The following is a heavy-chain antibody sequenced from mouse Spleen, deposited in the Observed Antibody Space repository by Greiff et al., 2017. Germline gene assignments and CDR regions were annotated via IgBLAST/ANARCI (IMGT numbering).Heavy chain of an antibody. J-gene: IGHJ2*01. V-gene: IGHV2-3*01. D-gene: IGHD1-1*01. CDR1: GFSLPSYG. CDR3: AKLYYGSSCFFDY. CDR2: IWGGGST. Sequence: VKLQASGPGLVEPSQSLYITCTVSGFSLPSYGVSWVRQPPGKGLEWLGEIWGGGSTNYHSALISRLSISNENSKSQVFLKLNSLQTDDTSTYYCAKLYYGSSCFFDYWCQGTTLTVSS.